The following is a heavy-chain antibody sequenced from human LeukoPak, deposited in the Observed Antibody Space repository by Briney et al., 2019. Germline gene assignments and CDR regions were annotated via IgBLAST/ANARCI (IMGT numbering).Heavy chain of an antibody. D-gene: IGHD5-12*01. J-gene: IGHJ4*02. CDR1: GFTFSSYG. V-gene: IGHV3-30*02. CDR2: IRYDGSNK. CDR3: ATLLSGYDRSDY. Sequence: GGSLRLSCAASGFTFSSYGMHWVRQAPGKGLEWVAFIRYDGSNKYYADSVKGRFTISRDNSKNTLYLQMNSLRAEDTAVYYCATLLSGYDRSDYWGQGTLVTVSS.